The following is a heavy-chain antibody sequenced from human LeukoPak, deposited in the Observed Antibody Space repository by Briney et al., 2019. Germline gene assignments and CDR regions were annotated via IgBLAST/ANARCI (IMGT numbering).Heavy chain of an antibody. CDR2: ISSSGGTR. Sequence: PGGSLRLSCAASGFTFSAYEMTWVRQAPGKGLEWVSYISSSGGTRYYADSVKGRFTISRDNAKNSLFLQMNSLRVEDTAVYYCAAGTAADYWGLGTLVTVSS. CDR1: GFTFSAYE. D-gene: IGHD6-13*01. CDR3: AAGTAADY. J-gene: IGHJ4*02. V-gene: IGHV3-48*03.